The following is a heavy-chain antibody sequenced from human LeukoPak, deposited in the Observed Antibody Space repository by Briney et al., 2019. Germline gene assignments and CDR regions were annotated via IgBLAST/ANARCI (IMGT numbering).Heavy chain of an antibody. V-gene: IGHV3-30*03. Sequence: GGSLRLSCAASGFTVSSNYMSWVRQAPGKGLEWVAVISYDGTNKYYADSVKGRFTISRDNSKNTLYLQMKSLRAEDTAVYYCATEGVATWDYFDFWGQGTLVTVSS. J-gene: IGHJ4*02. CDR2: ISYDGTNK. D-gene: IGHD5-12*01. CDR1: GFTVSSNY. CDR3: ATEGVATWDYFDF.